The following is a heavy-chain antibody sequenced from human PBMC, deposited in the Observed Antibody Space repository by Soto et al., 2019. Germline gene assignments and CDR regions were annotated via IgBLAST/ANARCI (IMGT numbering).Heavy chain of an antibody. V-gene: IGHV4-34*01. CDR3: ARVGGWTIQLWPRPIDYYYYGMDV. CDR1: GGSFSGYY. Sequence: ASETLSLTCAVYGGSFSGYYWSWIRQPPGKGLEWIGEINHRGSTNYNPSLKSRVTISVDTSKNQFSLKLISVTAADTAVYYCARVGGWTIQLWPRPIDYYYYGMDVWGQGTTVTVSS. D-gene: IGHD5-18*01. J-gene: IGHJ6*02. CDR2: INHRGST.